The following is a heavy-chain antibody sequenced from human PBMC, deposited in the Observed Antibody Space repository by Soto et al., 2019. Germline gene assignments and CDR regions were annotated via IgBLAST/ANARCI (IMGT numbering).Heavy chain of an antibody. CDR2: ISYDGSNK. D-gene: IGHD5-12*01. J-gene: IGHJ4*02. Sequence: GGSLRLSCAASGFTFSSYAMHWVRQAPGKGLEWGAVISYDGSNKYYADSVKGRFTISRDNSKNTLYLQMNSLRAEDTAVYYCARPYSGYDYYFDYWGQGTLVTVSS. V-gene: IGHV3-30-3*01. CDR3: ARPYSGYDYYFDY. CDR1: GFTFSSYA.